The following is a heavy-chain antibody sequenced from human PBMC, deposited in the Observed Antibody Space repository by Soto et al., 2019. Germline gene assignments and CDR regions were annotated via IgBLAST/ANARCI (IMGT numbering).Heavy chain of an antibody. J-gene: IGHJ4*02. CDR3: VRQYMVAARNSPYYLDL. D-gene: IGHD2-15*01. CDR1: GYKVSTWHNFTSYW. Sequence: GESLKISCMGSGYKVSTWHNFTSYWIAWVRQMPGEGLEWMGIIYPGDSDTRYSPSFQGQVTISADKSINSVYLQWSSLKASDTAIYYCVRQYMVAARNSPYYLDLWGQGILVTVSS. V-gene: IGHV5-51*01. CDR2: IYPGDSDT.